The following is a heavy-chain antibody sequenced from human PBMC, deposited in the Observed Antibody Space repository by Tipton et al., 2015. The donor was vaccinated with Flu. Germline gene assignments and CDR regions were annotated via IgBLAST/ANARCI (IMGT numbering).Heavy chain of an antibody. Sequence: TLSLTCAVSGGSISSGGYSRSWIRQPPGKGLEWIGYIYHSGSTYYNPSLKSRVTISVDRSKNQFSLKLSSVTAADTAVYYCARAVSYDFWSAPSYYYYYGMDVWGQGATVTVSS. V-gene: IGHV4-30-2*01. CDR2: IYHSGST. J-gene: IGHJ6*02. CDR1: GGSISSGGYS. D-gene: IGHD3-3*01. CDR3: ARAVSYDFWSAPSYYYYYGMDV.